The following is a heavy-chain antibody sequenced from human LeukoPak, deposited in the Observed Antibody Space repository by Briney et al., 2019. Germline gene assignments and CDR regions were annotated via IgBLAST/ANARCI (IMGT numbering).Heavy chain of an antibody. V-gene: IGHV4-59*13. Sequence: PSETLSLTCTASGGSISSYYWSWIRQPPGKGLEWIGYIYYSVSTNYNPSLKSRVTISVDTSKNQVSLNLTSATPADTAVYYCARGWGYFDYWGQGTLVTVSS. CDR3: ARGWGYFDY. CDR2: IYYSVST. CDR1: GGSISSYY. D-gene: IGHD3-16*01. J-gene: IGHJ4*02.